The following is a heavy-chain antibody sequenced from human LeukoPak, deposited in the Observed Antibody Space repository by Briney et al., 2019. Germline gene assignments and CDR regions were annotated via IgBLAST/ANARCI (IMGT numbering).Heavy chain of an antibody. J-gene: IGHJ4*02. Sequence: GGSLRLSCVASGFTFSSYAMSWVRQAPGKGLQWVSSISRGGDSPNYADSVKGRFTISRDNSRNTLFLQVNNLRAEDTAMYYCAKEVYGSGPYYLDYWGQGTLVIVSS. CDR1: GFTFSSYA. V-gene: IGHV3-23*01. CDR2: ISRGGDSP. CDR3: AKEVYGSGPYYLDY. D-gene: IGHD3-10*01.